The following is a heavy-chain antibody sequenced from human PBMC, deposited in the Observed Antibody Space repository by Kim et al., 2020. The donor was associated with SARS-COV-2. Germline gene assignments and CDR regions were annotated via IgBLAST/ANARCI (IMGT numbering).Heavy chain of an antibody. Sequence: YADSVKGRFTNSRDNAKNSLYLQMNSLRAEDTALYYCAKEEWGEDYGMDVWGQGTTVTVSS. V-gene: IGHV3-9*01. J-gene: IGHJ6*02. CDR3: AKEEWGEDYGMDV. D-gene: IGHD3-16*01.